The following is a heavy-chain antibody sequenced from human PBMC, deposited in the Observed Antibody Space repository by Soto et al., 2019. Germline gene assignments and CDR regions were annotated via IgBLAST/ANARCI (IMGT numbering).Heavy chain of an antibody. J-gene: IGHJ5*02. V-gene: IGHV4-59*08. CDR3: ARRGYGSGSYYNWFDP. Sequence: QVQLQESGPGLVKPSETLSLTCTVSGGSISSYYWSWIRQPPGKGLEWIGYIYYSGSTNYNPSLKSRVTISVDTSKNQFSLKLSSVTAADTAVYYCARRGYGSGSYYNWFDPWGQGTLVTVSS. CDR2: IYYSGST. CDR1: GGSISSYY. D-gene: IGHD3-10*01.